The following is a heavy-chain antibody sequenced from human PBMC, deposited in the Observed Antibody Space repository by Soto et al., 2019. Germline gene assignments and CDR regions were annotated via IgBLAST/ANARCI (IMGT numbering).Heavy chain of an antibody. J-gene: IGHJ4*02. V-gene: IGHV3-15*01. CDR3: TTYWSVPYHWSVGSCYLPVDY. CDR2: IKSKTDGGTT. CDR1: GFTFSNAW. Sequence: EVQLVESGGGLVKPGGSLRLSCAASGFTFSNAWMSWVRQAPGKGLEWVGRIKSKTDGGTTDYAAPVKGRFTISRDESKTTTYLQMNSMKNEDTAVYYCTTYWSVPYHWSVGSCYLPVDYWGQGTLVTVSS. D-gene: IGHD2-15*01.